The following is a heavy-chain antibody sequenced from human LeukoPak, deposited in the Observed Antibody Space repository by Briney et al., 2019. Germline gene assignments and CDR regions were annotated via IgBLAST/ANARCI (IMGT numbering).Heavy chain of an antibody. CDR3: ARDLLGVRGGDDAFDI. CDR1: GFTFSSYS. V-gene: IGHV3-21*01. D-gene: IGHD2-15*01. CDR2: ISSTSGYI. J-gene: IGHJ3*02. Sequence: PGGSLRLSCAASGFTFSSYSMNWVRQAPGKGLEWVSSISSTSGYIYYADSVKGRFTISRDNAKNSLYLQMNSLRAEDTAVYYCARDLLGVRGGDDAFDIWGQGTMVTVSS.